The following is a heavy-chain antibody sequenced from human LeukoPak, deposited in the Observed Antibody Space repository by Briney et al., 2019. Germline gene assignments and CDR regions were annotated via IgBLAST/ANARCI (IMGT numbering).Heavy chain of an antibody. J-gene: IGHJ4*02. CDR1: GGSISSYY. Sequence: PSETLSLTCTVSGGSISSYYWSWIRQPPGKGLEWIGYIYYSGGTNYNPSLKSRVTISVDTSKNQFSLKLSSVTAADTAVYYCARDGGSYDILTGYYRGGHFDYWGQGTLVTVSS. CDR2: IYYSGGT. V-gene: IGHV4-59*01. CDR3: ARDGGSYDILTGYYRGGHFDY. D-gene: IGHD3-9*01.